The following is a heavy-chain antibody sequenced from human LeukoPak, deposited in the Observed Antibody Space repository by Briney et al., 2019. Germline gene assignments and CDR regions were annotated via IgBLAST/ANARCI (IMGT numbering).Heavy chain of an antibody. V-gene: IGHV3-23*01. CDR2: ISGSGDT. CDR1: GFSYSSYA. CDR3: AKEGGYNYGYLDS. J-gene: IGHJ4*02. D-gene: IGHD5-18*01. Sequence: GGSLRFSCAVSGFSYSSYAMSWVRQAPGKGLEGVSTISGSGDTYYVDSVKGRFTISRDNSKNTLHLQMNSLRAEDTAVYYCAKEGGYNYGYLDSWGQGTLVTVSS.